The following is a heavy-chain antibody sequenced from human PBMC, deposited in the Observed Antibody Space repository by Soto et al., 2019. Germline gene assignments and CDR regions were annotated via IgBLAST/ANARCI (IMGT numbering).Heavy chain of an antibody. J-gene: IGHJ3*02. V-gene: IGHV4-31*03. CDR3: ARGADMVRGVTYGFVI. CDR1: GGSISSGGYY. Sequence: QVQLQESGPGLVKPSQTLSLTCTVSGGSISSGGYYWSWIRQHPGKGLEWIGYISYSGTTQYNPSLKIRVTISVDTSKNQFSLKLNSVTAADTAIYYCARGADMVRGVTYGFVIWGQGTMVTASS. CDR2: ISYSGTT. D-gene: IGHD3-10*01.